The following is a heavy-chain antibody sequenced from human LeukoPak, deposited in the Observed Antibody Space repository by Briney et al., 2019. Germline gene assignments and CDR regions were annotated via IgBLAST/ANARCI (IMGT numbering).Heavy chain of an antibody. CDR3: ARGSSGSPYYYYSMDV. Sequence: SQTLSLTCTVSGGSISSGSYYWSWIRQPAGKGLEWIGRIYTSGSTNYNPSLKSRVTISVDTSKNQFSLKLSSVTAADTAVYYCARGSSGSPYYYYSMDVWGQGTTVTVSS. CDR1: GGSISSGSYY. D-gene: IGHD3-22*01. CDR2: IYTSGST. V-gene: IGHV4-61*02. J-gene: IGHJ6*02.